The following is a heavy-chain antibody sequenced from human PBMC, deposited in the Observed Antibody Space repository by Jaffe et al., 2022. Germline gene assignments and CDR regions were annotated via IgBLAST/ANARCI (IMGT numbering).Heavy chain of an antibody. CDR2: IKSKTDGGTT. D-gene: IGHD2-15*01. V-gene: IGHV3-15*01. CDR3: TTDSLPVVVAATPYY. CDR1: GFTFSNAW. J-gene: IGHJ4*02. Sequence: EVQLVESGGGLVKPGGSLRLSCAASGFTFSNAWMSWVRQAPGKGLEWVGRIKSKTDGGTTDYAAPVKGRFTISRDDSKNTLYLQMNSLKTEDTAVYYCTTDSLPVVVAATPYYWGQGTLVTVSS.